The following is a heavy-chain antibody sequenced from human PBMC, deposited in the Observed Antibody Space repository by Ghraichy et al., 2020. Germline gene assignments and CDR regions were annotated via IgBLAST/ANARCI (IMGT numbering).Heavy chain of an antibody. CDR2: IYYSGST. J-gene: IGHJ4*02. CDR1: DDSISSGFYS. Sequence: SETLSLTCAVSDDSISSGFYSWSWIRQPPGKGLEWIGYIYYSGSTYYNPALKSRVTLSVDKSKNQFSLKLTSVSVADTAVYYCARGGFSLDYWGQGTLVTVSS. V-gene: IGHV4-30-2*01. CDR3: ARGGFSLDY.